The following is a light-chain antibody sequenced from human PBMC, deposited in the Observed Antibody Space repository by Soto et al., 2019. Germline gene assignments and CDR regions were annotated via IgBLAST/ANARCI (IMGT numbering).Light chain of an antibody. J-gene: IGKJ4*01. Sequence: IVMTQSPDSLAVSLGERATSNCKSSHIVLYSSNNKNYLAWYQQKPGQPPKLLIYWASTRESGVPDRFSGSGSGTDFTLTISSLQAEDVAVYYCQQYYSTPLTFGGGTKVDIK. CDR2: WAS. CDR1: HIVLYSSNNKNY. CDR3: QQYYSTPLT. V-gene: IGKV4-1*01.